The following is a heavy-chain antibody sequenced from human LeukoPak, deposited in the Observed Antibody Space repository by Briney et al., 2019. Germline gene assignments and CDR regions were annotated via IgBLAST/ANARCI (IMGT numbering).Heavy chain of an antibody. CDR1: GGSISTYF. V-gene: IGHV4-59*01. D-gene: IGHD3-16*02. J-gene: IGHJ6*03. Sequence: PSETLSLTCSVSGGSISTYFWTWIRQAPGKGLDWIGYMYYTGSSNYNPSLQSRVAISIDTSKNEFSLKLTSVTPAGTAVYYCARGGYRSYYYVDVWGKGTTVIVSS. CDR2: MYYTGSS. CDR3: ARGGYRSYYYVDV.